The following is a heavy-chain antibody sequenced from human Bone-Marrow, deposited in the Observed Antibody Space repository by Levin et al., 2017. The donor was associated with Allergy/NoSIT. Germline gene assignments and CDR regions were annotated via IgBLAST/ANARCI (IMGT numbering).Heavy chain of an antibody. CDR3: AKNMGGSTGCSDY. V-gene: IGHV3-23*01. D-gene: IGHD2-8*02. Sequence: SGGSLRLSCAASGFRFPSFEMTWVRQAPGKGLEWVARISGSGGSTYYADSLKGRFSISRDNSKNTLYLQMNSLRVDDTAVYFCAKNMGGSTGCSDYWGQGTLVTVSS. CDR1: GFRFPSFE. CDR2: ISGSGGST. J-gene: IGHJ4*02.